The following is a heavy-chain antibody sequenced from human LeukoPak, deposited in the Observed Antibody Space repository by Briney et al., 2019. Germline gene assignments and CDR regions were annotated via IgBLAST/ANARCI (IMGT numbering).Heavy chain of an antibody. CDR1: GFTFSTYS. D-gene: IGHD3-22*01. Sequence: GGSLRLSCAASGFTFSTYSMNWLRLAPGKGLEWVSSISPDSNYKYYVDSVKGRFTISRDNAKSSLYLQMNSLRAEDTAVYYCARDSYDSSGRNWFDPWGQGTLVTVSS. CDR3: ARDSYDSSGRNWFDP. CDR2: ISPDSNYK. J-gene: IGHJ5*02. V-gene: IGHV3-21*01.